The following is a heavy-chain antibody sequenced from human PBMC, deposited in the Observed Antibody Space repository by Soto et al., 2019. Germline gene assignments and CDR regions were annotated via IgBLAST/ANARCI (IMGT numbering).Heavy chain of an antibody. J-gene: IGHJ4*02. CDR3: ATNSGHKNRPLRY. CDR1: GGSLTSGDFY. V-gene: IGHV4-30-4*01. CDR2: IYNGEST. Sequence: QVQLQESGPGLVKPSQTLSLTCTVSGGSLTSGDFYWTWLRQHPGKALEWIGYIYNGESTSFYPPHRSRLSRSVDTSKNQFSRKLSAVTAADTAVYFCATNSGHKNRPLRYWGRGTLVTVSS. D-gene: IGHD5-12*01.